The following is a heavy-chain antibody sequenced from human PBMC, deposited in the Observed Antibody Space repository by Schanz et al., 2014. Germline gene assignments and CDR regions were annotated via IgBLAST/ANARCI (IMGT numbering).Heavy chain of an antibody. J-gene: IGHJ3*02. CDR1: GFTVSSNY. CDR2: IRFDGSDK. Sequence: VQLVESGGGLVQPGGSLRLSCAASGFTVSSNYMSWVRQAPGKGLEWVTFIRFDGSDKYYADSVKGRFSVSRDNAKNSLYLEMTSLRGEDTAVYYCARENLNWEAFDIWGQGTVVTVSS. D-gene: IGHD7-27*01. V-gene: IGHV3-30*02. CDR3: ARENLNWEAFDI.